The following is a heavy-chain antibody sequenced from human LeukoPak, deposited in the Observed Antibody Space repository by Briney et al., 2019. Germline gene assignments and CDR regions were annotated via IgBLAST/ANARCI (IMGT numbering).Heavy chain of an antibody. CDR2: MNPNSGNT. CDR1: GYPFTSYD. Sequence: ASVKVCCKASGYPFTSYDINWVRQATGQGLEWMGWMNPNSGNTGYAQKFQGRVTTTRNTSISTAYMELSSLRSEDTAVYYCARGGRKTTVVTRYNWFDPWGQGTLVTVSS. V-gene: IGHV1-8*01. D-gene: IGHD4-23*01. CDR3: ARGGRKTTVVTRYNWFDP. J-gene: IGHJ5*02.